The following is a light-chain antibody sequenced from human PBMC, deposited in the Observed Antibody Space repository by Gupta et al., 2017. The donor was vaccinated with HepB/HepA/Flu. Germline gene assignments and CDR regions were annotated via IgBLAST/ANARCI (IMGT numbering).Light chain of an antibody. J-gene: IGKJ1*01. CDR1: QSLLHSNVYNY. V-gene: IGKV2-28*01. Sequence: DIVMTKSPLSLPVTPGEPASISCRSSQSLLHSNVYNYLDWYLQKPGQSPQLLIYLGSNRASGVPDRFSGSGSGTDFTLKISRVEAEDVGVYYCMQALQTPPTFGQGTKVEIK. CDR2: LGS. CDR3: MQALQTPPT.